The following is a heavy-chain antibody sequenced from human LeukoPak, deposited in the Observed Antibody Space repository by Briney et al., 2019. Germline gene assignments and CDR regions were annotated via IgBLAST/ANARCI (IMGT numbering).Heavy chain of an antibody. CDR2: IYYSGST. V-gene: IGHV4-39*01. CDR3: ASAASPGDY. CDR1: GFTFSSYA. Sequence: PGGSLRLSCAASGFTFSSYAMSWVRQAPGRGLEWIGSIYYSGSTYYSPSLKSRVTISVDTSKNQFSLKLSSVTAADTAVYYCASAASPGDYWGQGTLVTVSS. J-gene: IGHJ4*02. D-gene: IGHD6-13*01.